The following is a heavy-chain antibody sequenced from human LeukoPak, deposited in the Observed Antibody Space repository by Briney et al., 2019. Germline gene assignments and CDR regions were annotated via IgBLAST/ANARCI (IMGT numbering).Heavy chain of an antibody. CDR1: GGSISSSSYY. Sequence: SETLSLTCTVSGGSISSSSYYWGWIRQPPGKGLEWIGTIYYSGGTYYNPSLKSRVTISVDTSKNQFTLKLSSVTAADTAVYYCARDRDYGDAPFDYWGQGTLVTVSS. CDR2: IYYSGGT. J-gene: IGHJ4*02. D-gene: IGHD4-17*01. V-gene: IGHV4-39*06. CDR3: ARDRDYGDAPFDY.